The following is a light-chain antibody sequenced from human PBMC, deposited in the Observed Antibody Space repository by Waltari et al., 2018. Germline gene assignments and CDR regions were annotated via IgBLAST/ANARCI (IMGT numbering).Light chain of an antibody. CDR3: QMYVRLPVT. CDR1: QSISRY. CDR2: GAS. Sequence: IMLTQSPGTLSLSPGERATLSCRASQSISRYLAWYQQKPGQAPRLLIYGASTRATGIPDRFSGSGSGTDFSLTISRVEPEDFAVYYCQMYVRLPVTFGQGTKVEVK. J-gene: IGKJ1*01. V-gene: IGKV3-20*01.